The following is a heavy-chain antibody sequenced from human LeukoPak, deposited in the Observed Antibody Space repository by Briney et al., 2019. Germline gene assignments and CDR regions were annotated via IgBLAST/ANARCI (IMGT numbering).Heavy chain of an antibody. CDR3: ARLSPGGRRLVGDPL. V-gene: IGHV4-59*12. J-gene: IGHJ4*02. Sequence: SETLSLTCTVSGGSISSYYWSWIRQPPGKGLEWIGYIYYSGSTNYNPSLKSRVTISVDTSKNQFSLKLSSVTAADTAVYYCARLSPGGRRLVGDPLWGQGTLVTVSS. CDR2: IYYSGST. CDR1: GGSISSYY. D-gene: IGHD6-6*01.